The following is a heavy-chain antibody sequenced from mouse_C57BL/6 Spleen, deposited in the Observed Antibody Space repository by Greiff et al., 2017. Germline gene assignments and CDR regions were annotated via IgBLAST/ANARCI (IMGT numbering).Heavy chain of an antibody. CDR1: GYTFTSYW. D-gene: IGHD1-1*01. V-gene: IGHV1-50*01. Sequence: QVQLQQPGAELVKPGASVKLSCKASGYTFTSYWMQWVKQRPGQGLEWIGEIDPSASYTNYNQKFKGKATLTVDTSSSTAYMQLSSLTSEDSAFYYGARRDYGYYFDYWGQGTTLTVSS. J-gene: IGHJ2*01. CDR3: ARRDYGYYFDY. CDR2: IDPSASYT.